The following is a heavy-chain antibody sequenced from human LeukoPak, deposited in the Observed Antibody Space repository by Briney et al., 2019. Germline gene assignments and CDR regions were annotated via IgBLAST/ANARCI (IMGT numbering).Heavy chain of an antibody. Sequence: GSSVKVSCKASGGTFSSYTISWVRQAPGQGLEWMGRIIPILGIANHAQKFQGRVTVTADKSTSTAYMELSSLRSEDTAVYYCARNYYDSSGYYSPFDYWGQGTLVTVSS. V-gene: IGHV1-69*02. CDR1: GGTFSSYT. J-gene: IGHJ4*02. D-gene: IGHD3-22*01. CDR2: IIPILGIA. CDR3: ARNYYDSSGYYSPFDY.